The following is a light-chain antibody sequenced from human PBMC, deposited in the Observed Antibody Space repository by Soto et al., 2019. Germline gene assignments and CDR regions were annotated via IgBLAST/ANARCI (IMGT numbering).Light chain of an antibody. V-gene: IGKV1-39*01. CDR1: QSISSY. J-gene: IGKJ1*01. CDR2: AAS. CDR3: QQSYSTPQP. Sequence: SQPTHPQTTLSASVGDRVTITCLASQSISSYLNWYQQKPGKAPKLLIYAASSLQSGVPSRFSGSGSGTDFTLTISSLQPEDVATDYCQQSYSTPQPFGQGTMV.